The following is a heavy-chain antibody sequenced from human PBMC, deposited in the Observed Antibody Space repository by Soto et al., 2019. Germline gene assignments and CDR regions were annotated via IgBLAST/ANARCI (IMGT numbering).Heavy chain of an antibody. V-gene: IGHV6-1*01. J-gene: IGHJ4*02. CDR1: GDSLSSNTAA. CDR3: ARGSYTSTWY. D-gene: IGHD6-13*01. CDR2: THYRSKWYY. Sequence: SQTLSLTCAISGDSLSSNTAAWSWIRQSPSRGLEWLGRTHYRSKWYYDYAASVTSRMTINPDTSKNQFSPQLNSVTPEDTAVYYCARGSYTSTWYRGQGTLVTVSS.